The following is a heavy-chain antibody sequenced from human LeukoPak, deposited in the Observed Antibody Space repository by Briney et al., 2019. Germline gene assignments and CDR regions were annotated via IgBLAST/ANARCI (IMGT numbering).Heavy chain of an antibody. J-gene: IGHJ2*01. D-gene: IGHD7-27*01. CDR1: GGSISSSSYY. CDR2: IHYSGST. V-gene: IGHV4-39*01. Sequence: KPSETLSLTCTVSGGSISSSSYYWGWIRQPPGKGLEWIGSIHYSGSTYYNPSLKSRVTISVDTSKNQFSLKLSSVTAADTAVYYCAKQLGTLRYWYFDLWGRGTPVTVSS. CDR3: AKQLGTLRYWYFDL.